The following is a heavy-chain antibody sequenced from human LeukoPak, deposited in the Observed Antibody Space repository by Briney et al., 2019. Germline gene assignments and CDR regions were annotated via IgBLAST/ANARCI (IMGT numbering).Heavy chain of an antibody. CDR3: ARVRGGLSYGMDV. Sequence: GGSLRLSCAASGFTFSSYAMSWVRQAPGKGLEWVSAIDWNGANTGYADSVKGRFTVSRDNAKNSLYLHLSSLRAEDTALYYCARVRGGLSYGMDVWGQGTTVTVSS. CDR2: IDWNGANT. J-gene: IGHJ6*02. D-gene: IGHD3-10*01. CDR1: GFTFSSYA. V-gene: IGHV3-20*04.